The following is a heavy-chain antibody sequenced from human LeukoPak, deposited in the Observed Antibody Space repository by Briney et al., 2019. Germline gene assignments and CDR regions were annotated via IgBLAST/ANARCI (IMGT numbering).Heavy chain of an antibody. Sequence: GGSLRLSCAASGFTVSSHYMSWVRQAPGKGLEWVSVIYSDGSTYYADSVKGRFTISRDNSKNTLYLQMNSLRAEDTAVYYCAREGSHYYDSSGYLINPFDYWGQGTLVTVSS. CDR1: GFTVSSHY. D-gene: IGHD3-22*01. CDR2: IYSDGST. CDR3: AREGSHYYDSSGYLINPFDY. V-gene: IGHV3-53*01. J-gene: IGHJ4*02.